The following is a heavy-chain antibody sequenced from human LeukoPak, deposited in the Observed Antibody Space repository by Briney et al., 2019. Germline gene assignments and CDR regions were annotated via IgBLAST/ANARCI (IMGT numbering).Heavy chain of an antibody. V-gene: IGHV3-74*01. J-gene: IGHJ4*02. CDR1: GFTFSSYW. CDR3: SYGAPTTSDY. Sequence: GGSLRLSCAASGFTFSSYWMHWVRQAPGKGLVWVSRITSDGRSTSYADSVKGRFTMSRDNAKNTLYLQMNRQRVEDTAVYCCSYGAPTTSDYWGQGTLVTVSS. CDR2: ITSDGRST. D-gene: IGHD2/OR15-2a*01.